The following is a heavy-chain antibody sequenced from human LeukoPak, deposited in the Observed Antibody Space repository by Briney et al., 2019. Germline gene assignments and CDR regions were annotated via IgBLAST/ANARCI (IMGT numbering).Heavy chain of an antibody. CDR3: ARADVVVVVAATHFDY. CDR1: GYSISSGYY. J-gene: IGHJ4*02. V-gene: IGHV4-38-2*01. Sequence: SETLSLTCAVSGYSISSGYYWGWIRQPPGKGLEWIGSIYHSGSTSYNPSLKSRVTISVDTSKNQFSLKLSSVTAADTAVYYCARADVVVVVAATHFDYWGQGTLVTVSS. D-gene: IGHD2-15*01. CDR2: IYHSGST.